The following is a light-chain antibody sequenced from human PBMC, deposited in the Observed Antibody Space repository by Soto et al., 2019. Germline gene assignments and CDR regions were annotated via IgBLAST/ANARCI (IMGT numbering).Light chain of an antibody. Sequence: QSVLTQPPSASGTPGQRVSISCSGSSTNIGRNSISWYQNLPGTAPKLLIYTNNQRPSGVPARFSGSKSGTSASLAISGLQSEDEADYYCAAWDDSLSGWAFGRGTKVTVL. CDR2: TNN. J-gene: IGLJ3*02. V-gene: IGLV1-44*01. CDR3: AAWDDSLSGWA. CDR1: STNIGRNS.